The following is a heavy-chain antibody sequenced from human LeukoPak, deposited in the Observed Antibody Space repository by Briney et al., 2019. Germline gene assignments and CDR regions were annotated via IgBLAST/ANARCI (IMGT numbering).Heavy chain of an antibody. CDR1: GYTFLDYN. D-gene: IGHD2-8*01. J-gene: IGHJ4*02. CDR3: ATSGMYYLSFDY. V-gene: IGHV1-2*02. Sequence: GASVKVSCKVSGYTFLDYNMNWVRQAPGQGLEWMGWTNPNSGGTNYAQKFQGRVTMTRDTSISTAYMELSSLRSDDTAVYYCATSGMYYLSFDYWGQGTLVTVSS. CDR2: TNPNSGGT.